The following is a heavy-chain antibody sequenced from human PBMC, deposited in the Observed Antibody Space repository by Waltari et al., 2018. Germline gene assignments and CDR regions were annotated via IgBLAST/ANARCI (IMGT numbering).Heavy chain of an antibody. CDR1: GGPISSGDYY. CDR2: IYYSGST. Sequence: QVQLQESGPGLVKPSQTLSLTCTVPGGPISSGDYYWSWIRQPPGKGLEWIGYIYYSGSTYYNPSLKSRVTISVDTSKNQFSLKLSSVTAADTAVYYCARDRAFMTTYYYYYYMDVWGKGTTVTVSS. CDR3: ARDRAFMTTYYYYYYMDV. D-gene: IGHD4-17*01. V-gene: IGHV4-30-4*08. J-gene: IGHJ6*03.